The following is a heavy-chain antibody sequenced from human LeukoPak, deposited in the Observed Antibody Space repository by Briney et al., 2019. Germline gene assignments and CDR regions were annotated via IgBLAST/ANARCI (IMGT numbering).Heavy chain of an antibody. CDR2: INPSGGST. Sequence: ASVKVSCKASGYTFTSYYMHWVRQAPGQGLEWMGIINPSGGSTSYAQKFQGRVTMTRDTSTSTVYMELSSLRSEDTAVYYCARDYGSGSYSGPRFDYWGQGTLVTVSS. CDR1: GYTFTSYY. V-gene: IGHV1-46*01. J-gene: IGHJ4*02. D-gene: IGHD3-10*01. CDR3: ARDYGSGSYSGPRFDY.